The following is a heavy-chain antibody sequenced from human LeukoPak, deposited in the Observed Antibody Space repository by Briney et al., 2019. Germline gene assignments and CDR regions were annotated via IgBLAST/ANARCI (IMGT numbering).Heavy chain of an antibody. Sequence: ASVKVSCKASGYTFTGYYMHWVRQAPGQGLEWMGWINPNSGGTNYAQKFQGRVTMTRDTSISTAYMELSRLRSDDTAVYYCAREPRRIAAAEYDYWGQGTLVTVSS. J-gene: IGHJ4*02. CDR2: INPNSGGT. CDR3: AREPRRIAAAEYDY. D-gene: IGHD6-13*01. CDR1: GYTFTGYY. V-gene: IGHV1-2*02.